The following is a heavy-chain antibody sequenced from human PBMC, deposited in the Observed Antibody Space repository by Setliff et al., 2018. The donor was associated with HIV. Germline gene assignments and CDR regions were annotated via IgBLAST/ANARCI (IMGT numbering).Heavy chain of an antibody. CDR2: VYSSGST. Sequence: SETLSLTCTVSGGSISGYYWSWIRQPPGKGLEWIGYVYSSGSTNYSPSLNSRVTILVDTPQKQFSLRLTSVTAADTAVYYCARGRDSSSWEYHYMDVWGKGTTVTVSS. CDR1: GGSISGYY. J-gene: IGHJ6*03. D-gene: IGHD6-13*01. CDR3: ARGRDSSSWEYHYMDV. V-gene: IGHV4-59*12.